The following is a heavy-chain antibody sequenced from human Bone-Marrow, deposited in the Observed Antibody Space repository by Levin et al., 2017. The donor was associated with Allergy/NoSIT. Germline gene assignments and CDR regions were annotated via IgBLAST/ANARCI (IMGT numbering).Heavy chain of an antibody. D-gene: IGHD2-21*01. Sequence: LSLTCTASGFTLDSAWMHWVRQVPGKGLVWVSRIDENGRTINYADSVRGRFTISRDVAKNTVYLQMNSLTDEDTALYYCARVVPSKGFSFDLWGQGTMVTV. V-gene: IGHV3-74*01. CDR2: IDENGRTI. J-gene: IGHJ3*01. CDR1: GFTLDSAW. CDR3: ARVVPSKGFSFDL.